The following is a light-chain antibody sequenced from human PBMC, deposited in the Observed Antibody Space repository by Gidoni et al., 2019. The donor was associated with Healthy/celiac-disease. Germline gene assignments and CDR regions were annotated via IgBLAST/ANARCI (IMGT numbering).Light chain of an antibody. Sequence: SYVLTQPPSVSVVTGKTARSTCGGNNSGSKSVHWYQQKPGQAPVLVVYDDRYRPSGIPERFSGSNSGNTATLTISRVEAGDEADYYCQVWDSSSDHLVFGTGTKVTVL. V-gene: IGLV3-21*03. J-gene: IGLJ1*01. CDR2: DDR. CDR1: NSGSKS. CDR3: QVWDSSSDHLV.